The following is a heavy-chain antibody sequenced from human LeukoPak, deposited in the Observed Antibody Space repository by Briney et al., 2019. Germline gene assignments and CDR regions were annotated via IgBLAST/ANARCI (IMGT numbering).Heavy chain of an antibody. CDR3: ASTYSIVGATSFDY. D-gene: IGHD1-26*01. CDR2: IYYSGST. V-gene: IGHV4-39*07. Sequence: SETLSLTCTVSGGSISSSSYYWGWIRQPPGKGLEWIGSIYYSGSTYYNPSLKSRVTISVDTSKNQFSLKLSSVTAADTAVYYCASTYSIVGATSFDYWGQGTLVTVSS. J-gene: IGHJ4*02. CDR1: GGSISSSSYY.